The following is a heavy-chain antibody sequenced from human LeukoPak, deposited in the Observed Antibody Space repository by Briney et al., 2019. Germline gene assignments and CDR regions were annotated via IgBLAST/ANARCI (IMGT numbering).Heavy chain of an antibody. CDR3: ARLEWGVMTLGAFDV. V-gene: IGHV4-39*01. Sequence: SETLSLTCNVSGGSFSGSNYYWGWIRQPPGKGLEWIGSISYGESTYYTPSLKSRVTISIDTSKKKFSLKLRSVTAADTAVYYCARLEWGVMTLGAFDVWGQGTRVTVSS. CDR2: ISYGEST. CDR1: GGSFSGSNYY. J-gene: IGHJ3*01. D-gene: IGHD3-16*01.